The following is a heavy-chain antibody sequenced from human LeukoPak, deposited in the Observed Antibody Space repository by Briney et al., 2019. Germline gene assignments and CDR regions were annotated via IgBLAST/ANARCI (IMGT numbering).Heavy chain of an antibody. V-gene: IGHV4-39*01. CDR1: GGSISSSSYY. Sequence: PSETLSLTCTVSGGSISSSSYYWGWIRQPPGKGLEWIGSIYYSGSTYYNPSLKSRVTISVDTSKNQFSLKLSSVTAADTAVYYCAGQCSSSWFMSWFDPWGQGTLVTVSS. CDR3: AGQCSSSWFMSWFDP. J-gene: IGHJ5*02. CDR2: IYYSGST. D-gene: IGHD6-13*01.